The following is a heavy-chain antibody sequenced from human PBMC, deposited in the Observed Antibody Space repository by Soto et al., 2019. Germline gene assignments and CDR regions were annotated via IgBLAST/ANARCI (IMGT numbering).Heavy chain of an antibody. CDR1: GGSIGRSNW. CDR2: IYDSGST. J-gene: IGHJ4*03. D-gene: IGHD3-16*01. V-gene: IGHV4-4*02. Sequence: LSLTCAVSGGSIGRSNWWRWVRQSPGKGLEWIGEIYDSGSTNYNPSLKSRVTISLDKSKNQFSLKLSSVNAVDTTVYYCARDHPHSYVVYYLDYWGHGPPVPLS. CDR3: ARDHPHSYVVYYLDY.